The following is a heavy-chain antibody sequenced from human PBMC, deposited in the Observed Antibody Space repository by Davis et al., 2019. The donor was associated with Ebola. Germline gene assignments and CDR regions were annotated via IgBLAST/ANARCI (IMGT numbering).Heavy chain of an antibody. Sequence: GESLKISCAASGFTFSSYAMHWVRQAPGKGLEWVAVISYDGSNKYYADSVKGRFTISRDNAKNSLYLQMNSLRAEDTALYYCARVQAYGDAFDIWGQGTMVTVSS. CDR3: ARVQAYGDAFDI. CDR2: ISYDGSNK. J-gene: IGHJ3*02. V-gene: IGHV3-30-3*01. D-gene: IGHD2-8*01. CDR1: GFTFSSYA.